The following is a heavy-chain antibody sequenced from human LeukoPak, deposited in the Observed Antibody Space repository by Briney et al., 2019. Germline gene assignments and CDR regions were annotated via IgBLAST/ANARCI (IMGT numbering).Heavy chain of an antibody. CDR2: MSYDGNNK. D-gene: IGHD2-2*01. CDR3: AKDLWGRVVVPAAIIPD. V-gene: IGHV3-30*04. J-gene: IGHJ4*02. Sequence: GGSLRLSCAATGFTFSTYAMHWVRQAPGKGLEWVSIMSYDGNNKYYADSVKGRFTISRDNSKNTLYLQMNSLRAEDTAVYYCAKDLWGRVVVPAAIIPDWGQGTLVTVSS. CDR1: GFTFSTYA.